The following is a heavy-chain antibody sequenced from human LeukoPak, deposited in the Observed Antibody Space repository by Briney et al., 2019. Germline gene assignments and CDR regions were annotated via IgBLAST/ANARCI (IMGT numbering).Heavy chain of an antibody. D-gene: IGHD1/OR15-1a*01. V-gene: IGHV1-3*01. J-gene: IGHJ6*03. CDR2: MDAGNGNT. CDR3: ARGIGTIGSNRDFYYYYYMDV. Sequence: ASVKVSCKASGYIFTDYAIHWLRQARGQRPEWMGWMDAGNGNTKYSQKFQGRITLIRDTSAVTAYMELSSMTHDYLAVYYCARGIGTIGSNRDFYYYYYMDVWGKGTTVTVSS. CDR1: GYIFTDYA.